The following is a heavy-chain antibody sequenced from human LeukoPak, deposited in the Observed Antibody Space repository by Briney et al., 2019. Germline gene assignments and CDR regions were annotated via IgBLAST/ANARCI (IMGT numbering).Heavy chain of an antibody. CDR2: ISAYNGNT. CDR1: GYKFTNYG. CDR3: AEVVGAHIPWFDP. D-gene: IGHD1-26*01. V-gene: IGHV1-18*01. Sequence: ASVKVSCNASGYKFTNYGISWVRQAPGQGLEWMGWISAYNGNTNYAQKLQGRVTMTTDTSTSTAYMELRSLRSDDTAVYYCAEVVGAHIPWFDPWGQGTLVTVSS. J-gene: IGHJ5*02.